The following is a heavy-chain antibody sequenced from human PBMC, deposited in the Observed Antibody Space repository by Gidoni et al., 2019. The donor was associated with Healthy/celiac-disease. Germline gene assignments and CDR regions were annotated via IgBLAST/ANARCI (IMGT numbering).Heavy chain of an antibody. Sequence: ESGGGVVQPGRSLRLSCAASGFTFSSYGMHWVRQAPGKGLEWAAVISYDGSNKYYADSVKGRFTISRDNSKNTLYLQMNSLRAEDTAVYYCAKGANQGGFDYWGQGTLVTVSS. CDR2: ISYDGSNK. CDR3: AKGANQGGFDY. CDR1: GFTFSSYG. J-gene: IGHJ4*02. V-gene: IGHV3-30*18.